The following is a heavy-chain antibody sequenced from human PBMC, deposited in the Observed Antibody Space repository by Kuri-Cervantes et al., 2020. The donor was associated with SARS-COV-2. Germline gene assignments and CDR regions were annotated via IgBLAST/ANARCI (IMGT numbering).Heavy chain of an antibody. CDR3: ARDSSGWYNWFDP. CDR2: IYTSGST. Sequence: ESLKISCTVSGGSISSYYWSWIRQPAGKGLEWIGRIYTSGSTNYNPSLKSRVTMSVDTSKNQFSLKLSSVTAADTAVYYCARDSSGWYNWFDPWGQGTLVTVSS. V-gene: IGHV4-4*07. J-gene: IGHJ5*02. CDR1: GGSISSYY. D-gene: IGHD6-13*01.